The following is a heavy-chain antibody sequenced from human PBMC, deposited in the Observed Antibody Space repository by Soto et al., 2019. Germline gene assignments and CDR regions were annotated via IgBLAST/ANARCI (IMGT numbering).Heavy chain of an antibody. J-gene: IGHJ6*02. D-gene: IGHD6-19*01. Sequence: SVKVSCKASGGTFSSYAISWVRQAPGQGLEWMGGIIPIFGTANYAQKFQGRVTITADESTSTAYMELSSLRSEDTAVYYCARDPDLGSRYSSGWYDPSVYGMGVWGQGTTVTVSS. CDR2: IIPIFGTA. V-gene: IGHV1-69*13. CDR3: ARDPDLGSRYSSGWYDPSVYGMGV. CDR1: GGTFSSYA.